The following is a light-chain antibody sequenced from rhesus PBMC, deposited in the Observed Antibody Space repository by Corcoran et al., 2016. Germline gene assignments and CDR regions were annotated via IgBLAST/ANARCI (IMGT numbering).Light chain of an antibody. CDR3: LQYNSKPFT. Sequence: DIQMTQSPSSLSASVGDRVTITCRASQGISNYLSWYQQKPGKAPKRRFYVSSSLESGVPSRFSGSGSGTEFPLTISRLQPEDFAVYFCLQYNSKPFTFGPGTKLDIK. J-gene: IGKJ3*01. V-gene: IGKV1-36*01. CDR1: QGISNY. CDR2: VSS.